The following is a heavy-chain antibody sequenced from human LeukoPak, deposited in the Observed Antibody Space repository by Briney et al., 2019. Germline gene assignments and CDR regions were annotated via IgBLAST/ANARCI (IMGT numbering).Heavy chain of an antibody. Sequence: SETLSLICSVSGYSIRSGYQWGWIRQAPGKGLERIGSINYSGRTYDNPSLKSRVTISIDTSKNQIFLKLRSRTAADTAHYYCARAEINDYNRYWGQGILVIVSS. CDR1: GYSIRSGYQ. CDR2: INYSGRT. CDR3: ARAEINDYNRY. V-gene: IGHV4-38-2*01. J-gene: IGHJ4*02. D-gene: IGHD4-11*01.